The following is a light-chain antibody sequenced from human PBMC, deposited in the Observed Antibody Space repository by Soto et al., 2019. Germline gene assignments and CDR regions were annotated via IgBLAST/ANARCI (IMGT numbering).Light chain of an antibody. J-gene: IGKJ2*01. CDR2: GAS. CDR1: QSVTSSH. Sequence: EIVLTQSPGSLSLSPRERATLSCRASQSVTSSHLAWYQQKPGQAPRLLIYGASRRATGIPDRFSGSGSGTDFTLTISRLEPEDSAMYYCQQYGSSTYTFGQGTKVEI. V-gene: IGKV3-20*01. CDR3: QQYGSSTYT.